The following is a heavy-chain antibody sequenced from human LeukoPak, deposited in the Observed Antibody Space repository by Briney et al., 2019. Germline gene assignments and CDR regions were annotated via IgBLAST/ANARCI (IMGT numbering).Heavy chain of an antibody. Sequence: SETLSPTCTVSGGSISSSSYYWGWIRQPPGKGLEWIGSIYYSGSTYYNPSLKSRVTISVDTSKSHFSLKLSSVTAADTAVYYCARRIAAPGPRYFDYWGQGTLVTVSS. D-gene: IGHD6-13*01. CDR2: IYYSGST. J-gene: IGHJ4*02. CDR3: ARRIAAPGPRYFDY. CDR1: GGSISSSSYY. V-gene: IGHV4-39*02.